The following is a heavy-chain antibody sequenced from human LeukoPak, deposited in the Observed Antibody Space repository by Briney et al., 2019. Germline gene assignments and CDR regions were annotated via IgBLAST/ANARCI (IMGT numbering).Heavy chain of an antibody. CDR1: GYTFINYG. CDR3: ARDGFSSSWPYYFDF. V-gene: IGHV1-18*01. CDR2: ISSYNGNT. J-gene: IGHJ4*02. Sequence: ASVTVSCKASGYTFINYGITWERQAPGQGLAWMGWISSYNGNTNYAQKFQGRVTMTTDTSTSTAYMELKSLRSDDTAVYHCARDGFSSSWPYYFDFWGQGSLVTVSS. D-gene: IGHD6-13*01.